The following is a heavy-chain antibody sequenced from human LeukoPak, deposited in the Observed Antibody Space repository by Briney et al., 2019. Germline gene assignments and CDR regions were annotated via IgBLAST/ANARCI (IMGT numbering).Heavy chain of an antibody. Sequence: GGSLRLSCAASGFTFSSYSMNWVRQAPGKGLEWVSYISSSSSTIYYADSVKGRFTISRDNAKSSLYLQMNSLRAEDTAVYYCASRTVTIAFDIWGQGTMVTVSS. J-gene: IGHJ3*02. CDR2: ISSSSSTI. CDR1: GFTFSSYS. CDR3: ASRTVTIAFDI. V-gene: IGHV3-48*01. D-gene: IGHD4-17*01.